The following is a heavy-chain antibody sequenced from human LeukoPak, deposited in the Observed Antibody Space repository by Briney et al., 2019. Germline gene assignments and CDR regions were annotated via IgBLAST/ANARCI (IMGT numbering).Heavy chain of an antibody. CDR3: ARGDDILTGYYPGFDP. Sequence: PSETLSLTCTVSGGSISGSSYYWGWIRQPPGRGLEWMGSIHYSGSTYYNPSLKGRVTISVDTSKNQFSLKLSSVTAADTAVYYCARGDDILTGYYPGFDPWGQGTLVTVSS. D-gene: IGHD3-9*01. CDR1: GGSISGSSYY. CDR2: IHYSGST. V-gene: IGHV4-39*07. J-gene: IGHJ5*02.